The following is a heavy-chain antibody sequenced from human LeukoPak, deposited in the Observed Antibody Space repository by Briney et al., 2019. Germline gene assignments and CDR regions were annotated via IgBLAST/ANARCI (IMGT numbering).Heavy chain of an antibody. CDR2: IIPLFGTA. V-gene: IGHV1-69*06. CDR1: GDTFSIYA. J-gene: IGHJ4*02. D-gene: IGHD5-12*01. CDR3: ASPRRGFNFLTSYFDY. Sequence: GASVKVSFKASGDTFSIYAISWVRQAPGQGLEWMGGIIPLFGTADYAQKFQGRVTITADKSTSTAYMELSSLRSEDTAVYYCASPRRGFNFLTSYFDYWGQGTLVTVSS.